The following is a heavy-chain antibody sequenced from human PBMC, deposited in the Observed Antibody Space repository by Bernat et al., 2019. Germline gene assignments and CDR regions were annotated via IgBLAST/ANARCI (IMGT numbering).Heavy chain of an antibody. CDR2: IYYSGST. J-gene: IGHJ3*02. CDR3: ARRGGDYRNDRFGAFDI. Sequence: QLQLQESGPGLVKPSETLSLTCTVSGGSISSSSYYWGWIRQPPGKGLEWIGSIYYSGSTYYNPSLKSRVTISVDTSKNQFSLKLSSVTAADTAVYYCARRGGDYRNDRFGAFDIWGQGTMVTVSS. CDR1: GGSISSSSYY. V-gene: IGHV4-39*01. D-gene: IGHD4-17*01.